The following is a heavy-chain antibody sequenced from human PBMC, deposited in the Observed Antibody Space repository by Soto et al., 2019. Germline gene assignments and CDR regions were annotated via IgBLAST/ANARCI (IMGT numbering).Heavy chain of an antibody. V-gene: IGHV1-69*06. J-gene: IGHJ4*02. CDR1: GYTFTSYD. D-gene: IGHD4-17*01. CDR2: IIPIFGTA. CDR3: ARSTNDYREFIPFDY. Sequence: SVKVSCKASGYTFTSYDINWVRQATGQGLEWMGGIIPIFGTANYAQKFQGRVTITADKSTSTAYMELSSLRSEDTAVYYCARSTNDYREFIPFDYWGLGALVTVSS.